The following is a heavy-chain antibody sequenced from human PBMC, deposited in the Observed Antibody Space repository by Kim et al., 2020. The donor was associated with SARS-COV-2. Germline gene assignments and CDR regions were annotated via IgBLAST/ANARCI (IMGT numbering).Heavy chain of an antibody. CDR2: IIPILGIA. Sequence: SVKVSCKASGGTFSSYAISWVRQAPGQGLEWMGRIIPILGIANYAQKFQGRVTITADKSTSTAYMELSSLRSEDTAVYYCARDSSGWSDQYYYYGMDVWGQGTTVTVSS. D-gene: IGHD6-19*01. V-gene: IGHV1-69*04. J-gene: IGHJ6*02. CDR3: ARDSSGWSDQYYYYGMDV. CDR1: GGTFSSYA.